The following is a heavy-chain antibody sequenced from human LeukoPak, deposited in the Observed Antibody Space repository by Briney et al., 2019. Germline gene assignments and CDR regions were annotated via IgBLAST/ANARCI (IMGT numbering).Heavy chain of an antibody. D-gene: IGHD6-13*01. CDR2: ISYDGSNK. Sequence: GGSLRLSCAASGFTFSSYAMHWVRQAPGKGLGWVAVISYDGSNKYYADSVKGRFTISRDNSKNTLYLQMNSLRAEDTAVYYCARGEGLTAVVDYWGQGTLVTVSS. J-gene: IGHJ4*02. CDR1: GFTFSSYA. V-gene: IGHV3-30-3*01. CDR3: ARGEGLTAVVDY.